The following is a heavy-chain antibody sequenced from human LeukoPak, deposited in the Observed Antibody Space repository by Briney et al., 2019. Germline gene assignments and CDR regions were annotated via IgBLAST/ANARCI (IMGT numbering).Heavy chain of an antibody. CDR3: ARADSSSWYRGGFDY. Sequence: PSETLSLTCAVSGGSISSGGYSWSWIRQPPGKGLEWIGYIYHSGSTYYNPSLKSRVTISVDRSKNQFSLKLSSVTAADTAVYYCARADSSSWYRGGFDYWGQGTLVIVSS. CDR2: IYHSGST. CDR1: GGSISSGGYS. J-gene: IGHJ4*02. V-gene: IGHV4-30-2*01. D-gene: IGHD6-13*01.